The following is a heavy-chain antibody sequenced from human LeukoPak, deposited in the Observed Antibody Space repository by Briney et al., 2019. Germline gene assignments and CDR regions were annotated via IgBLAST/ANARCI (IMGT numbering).Heavy chain of an antibody. D-gene: IGHD3-10*01. CDR1: GSSISSYY. V-gene: IGHV4-59*01. Sequence: SETLSLTCTVSGSSISSYYWSWIRQPPGKGLEWIGYIYYSGSTNYNPSLKSRVTISVDTSKNQFSLKLSSVTAADTAVYYCTRDVIYGSGSCDYWGQGTLVTVSP. CDR2: IYYSGST. CDR3: TRDVIYGSGSCDY. J-gene: IGHJ4*02.